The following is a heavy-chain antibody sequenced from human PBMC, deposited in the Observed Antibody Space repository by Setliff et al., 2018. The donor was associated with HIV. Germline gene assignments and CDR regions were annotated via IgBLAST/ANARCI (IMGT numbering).Heavy chain of an antibody. CDR1: GYTFTGYY. J-gene: IGHJ4*02. V-gene: IGHV1-2*02. D-gene: IGHD3-22*01. CDR2: INPNNGGT. Sequence: ASVKVSCKASGYTFTGYYMHWVRQAPGQGLEWMGWINPNNGGTNYAQKFQGRVTMTRDKSISTAYLQWISLKASDTAMYYCARVDMGYYYDSSGYSHFDHWGQGTLVTVSS. CDR3: ARVDMGYYYDSSGYSHFDH.